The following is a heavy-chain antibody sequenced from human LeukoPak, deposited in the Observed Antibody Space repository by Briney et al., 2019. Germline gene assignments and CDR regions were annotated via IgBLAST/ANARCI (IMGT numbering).Heavy chain of an antibody. CDR1: GFTVSSYY. J-gene: IGHJ4*02. CDR2: IYSGGSI. V-gene: IGHV3-53*01. CDR3: QVSDTDSFDY. D-gene: IGHD2-21*01. Sequence: GGSLRLFCAASGFTVSSYYLSWVRQAPGKGLEWVSVIYSGGSIYYADSVKGRFTISRDSSESMLYLEMSSLRAEDTAVYYCQVSDTDSFDYWGQGTLVTVSS.